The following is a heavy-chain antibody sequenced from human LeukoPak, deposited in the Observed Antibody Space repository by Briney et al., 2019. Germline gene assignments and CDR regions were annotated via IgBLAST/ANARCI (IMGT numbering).Heavy chain of an antibody. J-gene: IGHJ4*02. CDR3: ARTKKVAYGDYENYFDY. V-gene: IGHV4-59*12. CDR1: GGYISSYY. CDR2: VYYTGST. Sequence: SETLSLTCTVSGGYISSYYWSWIRQPPGEGLEWIGYVYYTGSTNYNPSLTSRVTISVDTSKNQFSLKLSSVTAADTAVYYCARTKKVAYGDYENYFDYWGQGTLVTVSS. D-gene: IGHD4-17*01.